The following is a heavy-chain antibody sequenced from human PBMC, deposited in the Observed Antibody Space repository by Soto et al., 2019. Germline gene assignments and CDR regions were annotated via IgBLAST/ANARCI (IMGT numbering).Heavy chain of an antibody. J-gene: IGHJ6*02. Sequence: SETLSLTCTVSGGSISSSSYYWGWIRQPPGKGLEWIGSIYYSGSTYYNPSLKSRVTISVDTSKNQFSLKLSSVTAADTAVYYCESSSWTTGYYYGMDVWGQGTTVTVSS. CDR3: ESSSWTTGYYYGMDV. CDR1: GGSISSSSYY. V-gene: IGHV4-39*01. D-gene: IGHD6-13*01. CDR2: IYYSGST.